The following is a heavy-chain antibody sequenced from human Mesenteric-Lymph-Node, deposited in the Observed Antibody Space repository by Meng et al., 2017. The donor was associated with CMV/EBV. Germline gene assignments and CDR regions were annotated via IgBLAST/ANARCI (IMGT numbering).Heavy chain of an antibody. Sequence: GESLKISCAASGFTFSSYSMNWVRQAPGKGLEWVSSISSSSSYIYYADSVKGRFTISRDNAKNSLYLQMNSLRAEDTAVYYCARRIAAGGTEAWLDSWGQGTLVTVSS. D-gene: IGHD6-13*01. J-gene: IGHJ5*01. CDR2: ISSSSSYI. V-gene: IGHV3-21*01. CDR3: ARRIAAGGTEAWLDS. CDR1: GFTFSSYS.